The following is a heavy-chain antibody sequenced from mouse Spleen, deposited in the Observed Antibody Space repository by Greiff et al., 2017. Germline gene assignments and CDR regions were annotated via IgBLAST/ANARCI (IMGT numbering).Heavy chain of an antibody. D-gene: IGHD2-3*01. Sequence: QFQLHPPGAELVRPGSSVKLSCKASGYSFTSYWMHWVTQRPIPGLEWLVNIDPSDSETHYNPKFKDKATLTVDKSSSTAYLQLSRLTSEDSEVYYCARSMGDGSDWGQGTLVTVSA. CDR2: IDPSDSET. J-gene: IGHJ3*01. CDR1: GYSFTSYW. CDR3: ARSMGDGSD. V-gene: IGHV1-52*01.